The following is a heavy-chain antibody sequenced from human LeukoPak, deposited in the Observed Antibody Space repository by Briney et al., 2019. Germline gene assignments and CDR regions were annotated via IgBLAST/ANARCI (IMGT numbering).Heavy chain of an antibody. J-gene: IGHJ6*03. Sequence: GGSLRLSCAASGFTFSSYSMSWVRQAPGKGLEWVSAISGSGGSTYYADSVKGRFTISRDNSKNTLYLQMNSLRAEDTAVYYCARSCSYCSSTYYMDVWGKGTTVTVSS. CDR2: ISGSGGST. CDR3: ARSCSYCSSTYYMDV. D-gene: IGHD2-2*01. V-gene: IGHV3-23*01. CDR1: GFTFSSYS.